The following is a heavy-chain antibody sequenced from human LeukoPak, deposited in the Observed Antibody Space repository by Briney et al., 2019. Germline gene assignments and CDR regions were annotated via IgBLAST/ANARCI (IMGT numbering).Heavy chain of an antibody. Sequence: GGSLRLSCAGSGFTFSNTWMHWVRQAPGEGLVWVSRIDSNGNTINYADSVKGRFTISRDNSKNTLYLQMNSLRAEDTAVYYCARDYPYYYDSSGYYSFDYWGQGTLVTVSS. CDR1: GFTFSNTW. CDR3: ARDYPYYYDSSGYYSFDY. V-gene: IGHV3-74*01. CDR2: IDSNGNTI. J-gene: IGHJ4*02. D-gene: IGHD3-22*01.